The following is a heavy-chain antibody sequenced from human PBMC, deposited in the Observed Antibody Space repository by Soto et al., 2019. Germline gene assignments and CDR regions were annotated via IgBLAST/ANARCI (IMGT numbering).Heavy chain of an antibody. V-gene: IGHV3-33*01. CDR2: IWYDGSNK. D-gene: IGHD4-17*01. CDR3: AREGEDYGDYGGRSDAFDI. CDR1: GFTFSSYG. J-gene: IGHJ3*02. Sequence: PGESLKISCAASGFTFSSYGMHWVRQAPGKGLEWVAVIWYDGSNKYYADSVKGRFTISRDNSKNTLYLQMNSLRAEDTAVYYCAREGEDYGDYGGRSDAFDIWGQGTRVTVAS.